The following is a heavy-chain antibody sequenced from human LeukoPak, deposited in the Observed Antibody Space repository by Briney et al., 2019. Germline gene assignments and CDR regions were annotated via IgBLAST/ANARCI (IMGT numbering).Heavy chain of an antibody. CDR1: GFAVSSRA. D-gene: IGHD2-15*01. Sequence: GGSLRLSCAASGFAVSSRAMSWVRQAPGKRLEWLASITNNAGKTYYADSVRGRFTISRDETQNTVYLAMNNLRVEDTALYYCAKDHPSAGWPASDYWGLGTLVVVSS. CDR2: ITNNAGKT. CDR3: AKDHPSAGWPASDY. J-gene: IGHJ4*01. V-gene: IGHV3-23*05.